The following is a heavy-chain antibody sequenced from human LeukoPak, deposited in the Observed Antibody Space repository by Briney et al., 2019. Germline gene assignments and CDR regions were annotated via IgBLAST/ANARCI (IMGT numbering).Heavy chain of an antibody. CDR2: INPNGGST. J-gene: IGHJ2*01. Sequence: WASAKVSCKASGYTFTDYYMHWVRQAPGQGLGWMGIINPNGGSTSYAQKFQGRVTMTRDTSTSTVYMELSSLRSEDTAVYYCARDPRLSSGYSTGILWYFDLWGRGTLVTVSS. V-gene: IGHV1-46*01. CDR1: GYTFTDYY. CDR3: ARDPRLSSGYSTGILWYFDL. D-gene: IGHD3-22*01.